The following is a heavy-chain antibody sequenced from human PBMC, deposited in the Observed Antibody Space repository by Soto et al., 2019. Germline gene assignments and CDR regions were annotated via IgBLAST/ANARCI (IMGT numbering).Heavy chain of an antibody. J-gene: IGHJ4*02. V-gene: IGHV4-59*01. CDR2: ISYSGNT. CDR1: GGSIISGY. Sequence: QVQLQESGPGLVKPSETLSLTCTVSGGSIISGYWSWIRQPPGKGLEWIGYISYSGNTNYNPSLKSRVTMSVDTPKNQFSLRLSSATTADTAVYYCAGLRGYAGSPIDYWGQGTLVTVSS. CDR3: AGLRGYAGSPIDY. D-gene: IGHD2-15*01.